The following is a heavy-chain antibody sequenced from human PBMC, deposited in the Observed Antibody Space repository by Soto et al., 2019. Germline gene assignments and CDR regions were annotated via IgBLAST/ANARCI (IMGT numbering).Heavy chain of an antibody. CDR1: GFTFSYYW. J-gene: IGHJ3*01. Sequence: EVQLVESGGGLVRPGGSLRLSCAASGFTFSYYWMHWVRQAPGKGLVWVSRIHSDGSSTTYADFVKGRFIISRDNARNKGDLKMNGVRVGETAVYYCPRGAGGVFTLGGRGKGVTVSS. CDR2: IHSDGSST. CDR3: PRGAGGVFTL. D-gene: IGHD3-22*01. V-gene: IGHV3-74*01.